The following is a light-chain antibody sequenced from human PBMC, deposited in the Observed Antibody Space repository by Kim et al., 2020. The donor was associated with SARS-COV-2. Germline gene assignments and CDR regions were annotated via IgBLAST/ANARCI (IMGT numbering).Light chain of an antibody. V-gene: IGLV2-14*03. CDR2: DVS. J-gene: IGLJ1*01. CDR3: SSYTSSSTLV. Sequence: GQSITISCTGTSRDVGGYNYVSWYQQHPGKAPKLMIYDVSNRPSGVSNRFSGSTSGNTASLTISGLQAEDEADYYCSSYTSSSTLVFGTGTKVTVL. CDR1: SRDVGGYNY.